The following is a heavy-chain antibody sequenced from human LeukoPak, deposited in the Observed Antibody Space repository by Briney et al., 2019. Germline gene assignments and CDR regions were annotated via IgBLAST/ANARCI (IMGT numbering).Heavy chain of an antibody. CDR1: GFTFSSYA. D-gene: IGHD3-3*01. J-gene: IGHJ3*01. Sequence: GGSLRLSCAASGFTFSSYAMSWVRQAPGKGLEWVSAISGSGGSTYYADSVKGRFTISRDNSKNTLYLQMNSLRAEDTAVYYCAKDLSMVLRFLEWLFWGQGTMVTVSS. CDR2: ISGSGGST. V-gene: IGHV3-23*01. CDR3: AKDLSMVLRFLEWLF.